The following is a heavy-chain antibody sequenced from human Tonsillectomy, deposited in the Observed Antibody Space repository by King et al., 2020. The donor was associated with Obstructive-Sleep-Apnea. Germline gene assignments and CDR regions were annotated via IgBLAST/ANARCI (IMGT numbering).Heavy chain of an antibody. V-gene: IGHV1-18*04. CDR3: ARDRVCSSTSCYGVDDYYGMDV. CDR1: GYIFTSYG. J-gene: IGHJ6*02. Sequence: QLVQSGAEVKKPGASVKVSCKASGYIFTSYGISWVRQAPGQGLEWRGWISPYNDNTNYAQKALGRVPVTTDTPTSTAYMELRNLRSDDTAVYYCARDRVCSSTSCYGVDDYYGMDVWGQGTTVTVSS. D-gene: IGHD2-2*01. CDR2: ISPYNDNT.